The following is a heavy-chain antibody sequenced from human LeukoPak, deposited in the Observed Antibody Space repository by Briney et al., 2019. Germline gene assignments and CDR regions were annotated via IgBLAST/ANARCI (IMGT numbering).Heavy chain of an antibody. Sequence: ASVKVSCKASGYTFTNYAISWVRQAPGQGLEWMGWISAHNGNTNYAQKVQGRVTMTTDTSTTTAYTELRSLRFDDTAVYYCARDLLYSSSWYPPHSFDYWGQGTLVTVSS. D-gene: IGHD6-13*01. V-gene: IGHV1-18*01. CDR1: GYTFTNYA. CDR2: ISAHNGNT. CDR3: ARDLLYSSSWYPPHSFDY. J-gene: IGHJ4*02.